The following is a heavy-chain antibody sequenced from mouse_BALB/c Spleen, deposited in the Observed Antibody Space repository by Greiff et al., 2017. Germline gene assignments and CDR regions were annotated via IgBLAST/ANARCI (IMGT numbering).Heavy chain of an antibody. CDR1: GYSFTSYW. V-gene: IGHV1-5*01. CDR3: TRGYGYDYYYAMDY. D-gene: IGHD2-2*01. Sequence: VQLQQSGTVLARPGASVKMSCKASGYSFTSYWMHWVKQRPGQGLEWIGAIYPGNSDTSYNQKFKGKAKLTAVTSASTAYMELSSLTNEDSAVYYCTRGYGYDYYYAMDYWGQGTSVTVSS. CDR2: IYPGNSDT. J-gene: IGHJ4*01.